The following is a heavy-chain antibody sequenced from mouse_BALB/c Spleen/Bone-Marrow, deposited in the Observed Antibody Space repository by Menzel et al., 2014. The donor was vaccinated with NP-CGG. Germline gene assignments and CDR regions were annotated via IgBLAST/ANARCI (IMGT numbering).Heavy chain of an antibody. CDR3: AGSYGSSPFDY. CDR1: GFNIKDTY. CDR2: IDPANGNT. J-gene: IGHJ2*01. D-gene: IGHD1-1*01. V-gene: IGHV14-3*02. Sequence: AQLKQSGAELVKPGASVKLSCTASGFNIKDTYMHWVKQRPEQGLEWIGRIDPANGNTKYDPKFQGKATITADTSSNTAYLQLSSLTSEDTAVYYCAGSYGSSPFDYWGQGTTLTVSS.